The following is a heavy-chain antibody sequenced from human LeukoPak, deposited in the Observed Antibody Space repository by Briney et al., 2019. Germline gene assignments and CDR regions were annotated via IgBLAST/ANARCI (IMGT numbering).Heavy chain of an antibody. J-gene: IGHJ5*02. CDR2: INHSGST. V-gene: IGHV4-34*01. D-gene: IGHD3-10*01. Sequence: SETLSLTCAVYGGSFSGYYWSWIRQPPGKGLEWIGEINHSGSTNYNPSLKSRVTISVDTSKNQFSLKLSSVTAADTAVYYCARKRITMVRGAKPHWFDPWGQGTLVTVSS. CDR3: ARKRITMVRGAKPHWFDP. CDR1: GGSFSGYY.